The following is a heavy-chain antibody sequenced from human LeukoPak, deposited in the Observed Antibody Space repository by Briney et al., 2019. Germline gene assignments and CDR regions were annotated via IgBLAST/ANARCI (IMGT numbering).Heavy chain of an antibody. CDR3: ARDRGCSGGSCYSNYYYYGMDV. J-gene: IGHJ6*04. V-gene: IGHV3-33*01. D-gene: IGHD2-15*01. CDR1: GFTFSSYG. CDR2: IWYDGSNK. Sequence: GGSLRLSCAASGFTFSSYGMHWVRQAPGKGLEGVAVIWYDGSNKYYADSVKGRFTISRDNSKNTLYLQMNSLRAEDTAVYYCARDRGCSGGSCYSNYYYYGMDVWGKGTTVTVSS.